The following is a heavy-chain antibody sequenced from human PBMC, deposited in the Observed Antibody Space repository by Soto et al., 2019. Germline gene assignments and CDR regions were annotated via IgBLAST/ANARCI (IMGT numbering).Heavy chain of an antibody. D-gene: IGHD3-22*01. CDR2: MNPNSGNT. J-gene: IGHJ6*02. V-gene: IGHV1-8*01. CDR1: GYTFPSYD. CDR3: ARSFPDSSGPGGMAV. Sequence: QVQLVQSGAEVKKPGASVKVSCKASGYTFPSYDIHWVRQATGHVLEGMGWMNPNSGNTGYAQKFQGRVTMTRNTSISTADMELSSLRSEDTAVYYCARSFPDSSGPGGMAVWGQGTTVTVSS.